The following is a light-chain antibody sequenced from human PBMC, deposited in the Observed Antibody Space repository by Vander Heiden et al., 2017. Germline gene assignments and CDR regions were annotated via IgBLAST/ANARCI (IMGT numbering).Light chain of an antibody. CDR2: DAS. CDR1: QSVSTY. CDR3: QQRSNGGFT. Sequence: DIVLTQSPATLSLSPGQRATLSCRVSQSVSTYLAWYQQKPGQAARLLMYDASNRATGIPARFSGSGSGTDFTLTISSLEPEDSAVYYCQQRSNGGFTFGPGTKVDIK. J-gene: IGKJ3*01. V-gene: IGKV3-11*01.